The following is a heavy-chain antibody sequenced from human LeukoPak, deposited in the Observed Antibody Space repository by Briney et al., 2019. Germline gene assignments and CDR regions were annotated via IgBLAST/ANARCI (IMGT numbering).Heavy chain of an antibody. J-gene: IGHJ4*02. D-gene: IGHD3-10*01. CDR3: ARDHPVRGVMIPFDY. V-gene: IGHV3-74*01. CDR2: INRDGSST. CDR1: GFTFTSYW. Sequence: GGSLPLSCAASGFTFTSYWMHWVRQTPGKGLVWVSRINRDGSSTRYADSVKGRFTISRDNAKNTLYLQMNSLRAEDTAVYFCARDHPVRGVMIPFDYWGQGTRVTVSS.